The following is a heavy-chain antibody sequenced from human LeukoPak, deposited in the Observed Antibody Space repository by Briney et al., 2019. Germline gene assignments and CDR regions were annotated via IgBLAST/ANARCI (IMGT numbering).Heavy chain of an antibody. CDR3: ATGPYYDILTGYSKTNWFDP. CDR2: FDPEDGET. V-gene: IGHV1-24*01. D-gene: IGHD3-9*01. CDR1: GYTLTELS. Sequence: ASVKVSCKVSGYTLTELSMHWVRQAPGKGLEWMGGFDPEDGETIYAQKFQGRVTMTEDTSTDTAYMELSSLRSEDTAVYYRATGPYYDILTGYSKTNWFDPWGQRTLVTVSS. J-gene: IGHJ5*02.